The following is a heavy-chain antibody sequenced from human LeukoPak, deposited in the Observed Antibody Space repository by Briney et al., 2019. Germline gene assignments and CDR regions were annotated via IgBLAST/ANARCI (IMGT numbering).Heavy chain of an antibody. V-gene: IGHV1-69*05. CDR1: GGTFSSYA. Sequence: SVKVSXKASGGTFSSYAISWVRQAPGQGLEWMGGIIPIFGTANYAQKFQGRVTITTDESTSTAYMELSSLRSEDTAVYYCARVCGGDCYPSDFVFDYWGQGTLVTVSS. CDR2: IIPIFGTA. J-gene: IGHJ4*02. CDR3: ARVCGGDCYPSDFVFDY. D-gene: IGHD2-21*01.